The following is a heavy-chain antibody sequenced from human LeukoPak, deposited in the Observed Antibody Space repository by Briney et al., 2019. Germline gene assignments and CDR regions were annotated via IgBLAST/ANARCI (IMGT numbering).Heavy chain of an antibody. CDR1: GFTFTTYW. CDR3: ARDAVDTANAV. Sequence: GGSLRLSCAASGFTFTTYWMHWVRQAPGKGLVWVSHINSDGSITSYADSVKGRFTISRDNAKNTLYLQMNSLRAEGTAVYYCARDAVDTANAVWGQGTTVTVSS. CDR2: INSDGSIT. J-gene: IGHJ6*02. V-gene: IGHV3-74*01. D-gene: IGHD5-18*01.